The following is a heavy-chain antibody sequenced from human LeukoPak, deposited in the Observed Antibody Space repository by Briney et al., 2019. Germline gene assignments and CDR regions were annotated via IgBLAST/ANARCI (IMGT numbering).Heavy chain of an antibody. Sequence: GASVTVSCKASGYTFTGYYMHWVRQAPGQGLEWMGWMNPNSGNTGYAQKFQGRVTITRNTSISTAYMELSSLRSEDTAVYYCARAHSKRYQLLFLPRYYYMDVWGKGTTVTVSS. J-gene: IGHJ6*03. V-gene: IGHV1-8*03. CDR3: ARAHSKRYQLLFLPRYYYMDV. CDR2: MNPNSGNT. D-gene: IGHD2-2*01. CDR1: GYTFTGYY.